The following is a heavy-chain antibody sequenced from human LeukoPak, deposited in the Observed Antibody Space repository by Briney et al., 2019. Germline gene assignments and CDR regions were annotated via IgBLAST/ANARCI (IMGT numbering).Heavy chain of an antibody. CDR1: GFIFGDYA. J-gene: IGHJ4*02. D-gene: IGHD4-17*01. CDR2: ISYDGSKK. V-gene: IGHV3-30-3*01. CDR3: ARQEGNDYGDYALRN. Sequence: PGRSLRLSCAASGFIFGDYALHWVRQAPGKGLDWVAMISYDGSKKFYADSVKGRFTLTRDNSKNTLFLQMNGLRPEDSAVYYCARQEGNDYGDYALRNWGQGTLVTVSS.